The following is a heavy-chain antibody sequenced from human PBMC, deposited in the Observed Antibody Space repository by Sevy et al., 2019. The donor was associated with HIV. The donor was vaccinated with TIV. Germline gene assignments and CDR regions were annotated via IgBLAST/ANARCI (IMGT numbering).Heavy chain of an antibody. CDR1: GFTVGSYG. J-gene: IGHJ6*02. CDR2: ILYDSSNK. Sequence: GGSLRLSCAVSGFTVGSYGMHWVRQAPGKGLEWVAVILYDSSNKYYGDSVKGRFTISRDNSKNTRYLQMNSLRTDDTAVYYYARGLAALPGYYYGMDVWGQGTTVTVSS. CDR3: ARGLAALPGYYYGMDV. D-gene: IGHD6-6*01. V-gene: IGHV3-30*03.